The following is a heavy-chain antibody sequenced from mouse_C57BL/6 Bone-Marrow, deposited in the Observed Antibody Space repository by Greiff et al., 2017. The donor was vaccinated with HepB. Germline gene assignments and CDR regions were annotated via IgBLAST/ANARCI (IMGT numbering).Heavy chain of an antibody. V-gene: IGHV1-81*01. CDR2: IYPRSGNT. CDR3: ARGPYYYGSSYDYFDY. J-gene: IGHJ2*01. D-gene: IGHD1-1*01. CDR1: GYTFTSYG. Sequence: QVQLQQSGAELARPGASVKLSCKASGYTFTSYGISWVKQSTGQGLEWIGEIYPRSGNTYYNEKFKGKATLTADKSSSTAYMELRSPTSEDSAVYFCARGPYYYGSSYDYFDYWGQGTTLTVSS.